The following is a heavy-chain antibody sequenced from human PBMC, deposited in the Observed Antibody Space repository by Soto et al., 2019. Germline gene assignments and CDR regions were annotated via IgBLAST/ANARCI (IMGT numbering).Heavy chain of an antibody. CDR2: LYYSGRT. J-gene: IGHJ4*02. Sequence: ETRCLTNTVSGGFLSDHTYHWGSLRLPPGKGLEWIVTLYYSGRTYNNPSLTSRVTISIDKSKNQFSPKLSSVTAADTSEYYCARHPFFGSGFYTRGHFDYWGQGTLVT. V-gene: IGHV4-39*01. CDR3: ARHPFFGSGFYTRGHFDY. CDR1: GGFLSDHTYH. D-gene: IGHD3-3*01.